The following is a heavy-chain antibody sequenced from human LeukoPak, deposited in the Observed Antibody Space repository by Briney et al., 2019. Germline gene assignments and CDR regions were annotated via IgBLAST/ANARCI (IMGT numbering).Heavy chain of an antibody. Sequence: SETLSLTCTVSGASISSYYWTWVRQPPGKGLEWIGFIYYSGNTNYNPSLKSRATISVDTSKNQFSLKLSSVTAADTAVYYCARVYYSSSYDYWYFDLWGRGTLVTVSS. CDR1: GASISSYY. CDR3: ARVYYSSSYDYWYFDL. V-gene: IGHV4-59*01. J-gene: IGHJ2*01. CDR2: IYYSGNT. D-gene: IGHD6-13*01.